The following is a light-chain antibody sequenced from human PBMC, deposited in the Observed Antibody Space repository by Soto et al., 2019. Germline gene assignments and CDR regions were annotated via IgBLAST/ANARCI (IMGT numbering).Light chain of an antibody. Sequence: QPVLTQSPSASASLGASVMLTCTLSSGHSSYAIAWHQQQPERGPRYLMKLSGDGSHTKGDGVPDRFSGSSSGAERYLIISSLQSEDEADYYCQTWGTGMVFGGGTKVTVL. CDR3: QTWGTGMV. CDR1: SGHSSYA. J-gene: IGLJ3*02. V-gene: IGLV4-69*01. CDR2: LSGDGSH.